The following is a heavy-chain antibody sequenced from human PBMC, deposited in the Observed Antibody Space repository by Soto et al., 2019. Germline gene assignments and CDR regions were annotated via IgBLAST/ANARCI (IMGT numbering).Heavy chain of an antibody. V-gene: IGHV4-31*03. CDR3: ARGGYYYENSGQNAYDY. CDR2: IYYGGST. J-gene: IGHJ4*01. CDR1: GGSISSGGYY. D-gene: IGHD3-22*01. Sequence: SETMSLTCTVSGGSISSGGYYWSWIRQHPGKGLEWIGYIYYGGSTYYNPSLKSRATISGDTSKNQFSLKLSSVTAADTAVYYCARGGYYYENSGQNAYDYWGQGILVTVSS.